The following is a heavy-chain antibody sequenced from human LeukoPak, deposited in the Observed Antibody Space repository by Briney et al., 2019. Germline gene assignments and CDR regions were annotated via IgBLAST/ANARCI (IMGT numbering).Heavy chain of an antibody. CDR3: ARGGRDYVWGSYRYKGCFDY. CDR2: INHSGST. V-gene: IGHV4-34*01. J-gene: IGHJ4*02. Sequence: SETLSLTCAVYGGSFSGYYWSWIRHPPGKGLEWIGEINHSGSTNYNPSLKSRVTISVDTSKNQFSLKLSSVTAADTAVYYCARGGRDYVWGSYRYKGCFDYWGQGTLVTVSS. CDR1: GGSFSGYY. D-gene: IGHD3-16*02.